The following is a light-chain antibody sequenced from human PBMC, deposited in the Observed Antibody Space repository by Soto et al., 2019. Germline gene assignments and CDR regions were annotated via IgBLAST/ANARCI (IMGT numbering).Light chain of an antibody. CDR2: LNSDGSH. CDR1: SGHSSYA. CDR3: QTWVTGIQV. V-gene: IGLV4-69*01. Sequence: QLVLTQSPSASASLGASVKLTCTLSSGHSSYAIAWHQQRPEKGPRYLMKLNSDGSHSKGDGIPDRFSGSSSGAERYLTISSLQSEDEADCYCQTWVTGIQVFGGGTKLTVL. J-gene: IGLJ2*01.